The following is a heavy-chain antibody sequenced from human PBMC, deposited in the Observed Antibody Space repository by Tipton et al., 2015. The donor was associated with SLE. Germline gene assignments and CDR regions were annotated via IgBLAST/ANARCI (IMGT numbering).Heavy chain of an antibody. D-gene: IGHD3-9*01. CDR2: IYISGST. Sequence: TLSLTCTVSGDSISSGSYYWSWIRQPAGKGLEWIGGIYISGSTNYSPSLKSRVTISVDTSKNQFSLKLSSVAAADTAVYFCVRVELFYDILNSEGDDLFDVWGQGTMVTVSS. J-gene: IGHJ3*01. V-gene: IGHV4-61*02. CDR3: VRVELFYDILNSEGDDLFDV. CDR1: GDSISSGSYY.